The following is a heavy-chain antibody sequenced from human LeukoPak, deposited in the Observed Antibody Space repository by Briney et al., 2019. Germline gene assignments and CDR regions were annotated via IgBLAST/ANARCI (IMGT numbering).Heavy chain of an antibody. D-gene: IGHD3-3*01. Sequence: GSSVKVSCKASGGTFSSYAIIWVRQAPGQGLEWMGGIIPIFGTANYAQRFQGRVTITTDESTSTAYMKLSSLRSEDTAVYYCARSAWSGYSTTHFFDYWGQGTLVTVSS. CDR1: GGTFSSYA. CDR3: ARSAWSGYSTTHFFDY. J-gene: IGHJ4*02. V-gene: IGHV1-69*05. CDR2: IIPIFGTA.